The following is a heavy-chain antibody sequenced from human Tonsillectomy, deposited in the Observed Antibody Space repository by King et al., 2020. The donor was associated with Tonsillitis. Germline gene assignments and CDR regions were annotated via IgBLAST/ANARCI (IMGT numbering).Heavy chain of an antibody. CDR1: GGSMSSGGHS. J-gene: IGHJ6*02. D-gene: IGHD3-22*01. V-gene: IGHV4-30-4*07. Sequence: VQLQESGPGLVRPSQTLSLTCAVSGGSMSSGGHSWTWIRQPPGEGPEWIGYIYYSGSTFYNPSLRSRVTISIDTSKNQFSLRLTAVTAADTAVCYCARVVRIYHGSGYYSHYGMDVWGQGTTVTVSS. CDR2: IYYSGST. CDR3: ARVVRIYHGSGYYSHYGMDV.